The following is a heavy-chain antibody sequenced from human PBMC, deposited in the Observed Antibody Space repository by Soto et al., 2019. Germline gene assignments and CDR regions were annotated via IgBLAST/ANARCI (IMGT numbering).Heavy chain of an antibody. V-gene: IGHV3-15*01. D-gene: IGHD2-15*01. Sequence: GGSLRLSCAASGFTFSNVWMSWVRQAPGKGLEWVGRIKSKTDGGTTDYAAPVKGRFTISRDDSKNTVYLQMNSLKTEDTAVYYCTTEGVVAVGDTYYYNMDVWGQGTTVTAP. CDR1: GFTFSNVW. J-gene: IGHJ6*02. CDR3: TTEGVVAVGDTYYYNMDV. CDR2: IKSKTDGGTT.